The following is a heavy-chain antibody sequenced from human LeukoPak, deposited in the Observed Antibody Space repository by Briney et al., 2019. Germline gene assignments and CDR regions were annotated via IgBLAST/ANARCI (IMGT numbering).Heavy chain of an antibody. CDR1: GFTFDDYA. Sequence: GRSLRLSCAASGFTFDDYAMHWVRQAPGKGLEWVSGISWNSGSIGYADSVKGRFTISRDNAKNSLYLQMNSLRAEDTALYYCAKDRGDLYYFDYWGQGTLVTVSS. CDR3: AKDRGDLYYFDY. CDR2: ISWNSGSI. D-gene: IGHD7-27*01. J-gene: IGHJ4*02. V-gene: IGHV3-9*01.